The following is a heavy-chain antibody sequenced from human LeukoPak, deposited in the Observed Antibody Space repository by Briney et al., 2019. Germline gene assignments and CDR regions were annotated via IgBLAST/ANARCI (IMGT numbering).Heavy chain of an antibody. J-gene: IGHJ6*03. V-gene: IGHV3-23*01. CDR1: GLTFSTYA. CDR2: LSGSGSTT. Sequence: GGSLTLSCAPSGLTFSTYAMTWVRHAPGEGREWVSCLSGSGSTTYYADSVKGRFTISRDNSKNTLYLQMNSLRAGDTAIYYCARAPPYGGYYYYDYMDVWGKGTTVTVSS. CDR3: ARAPPYGGYYYYDYMDV. D-gene: IGHD4/OR15-4a*01.